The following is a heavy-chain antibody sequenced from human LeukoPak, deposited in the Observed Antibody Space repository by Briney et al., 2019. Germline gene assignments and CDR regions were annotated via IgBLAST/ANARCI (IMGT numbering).Heavy chain of an antibody. Sequence: GGSLRLSCAASGFTVSSNYMSWVRQAPGKGLEWVSAISGSGGSTYYADSVKGRFTISRDNSKNTLYLQMNSLRAEDTAVYYCAKDIAPYCTNGVCYHFDYWGQGTLVTVSS. CDR2: ISGSGGST. CDR1: GFTVSSNY. J-gene: IGHJ4*02. D-gene: IGHD2-8*01. CDR3: AKDIAPYCTNGVCYHFDY. V-gene: IGHV3-23*01.